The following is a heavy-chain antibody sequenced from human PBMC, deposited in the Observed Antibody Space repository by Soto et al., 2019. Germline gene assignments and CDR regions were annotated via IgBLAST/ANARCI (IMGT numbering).Heavy chain of an antibody. V-gene: IGHV5-10-1*01. CDR3: ASQGRETAMGNYYSYGMDV. CDR1: GYSFTSYW. CDR2: IDPSDSYT. D-gene: IGHD5-18*01. J-gene: IGHJ6*02. Sequence: GESLKISCKGSGYSFTSYWISWVRQMPGKGLEWMGRIDPSDSYTNYSPSFQGHVTISADKSISTAYLQWSSLKASDTAMYYCASQGRETAMGNYYSYGMDVWGQGTTVTVSS.